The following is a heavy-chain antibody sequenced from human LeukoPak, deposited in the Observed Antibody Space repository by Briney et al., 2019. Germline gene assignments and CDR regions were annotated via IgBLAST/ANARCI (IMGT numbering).Heavy chain of an antibody. CDR3: AKLPLLYGSSGYFDY. V-gene: IGHV3-23*01. J-gene: IGHJ4*02. CDR1: GFTFSSYA. Sequence: GGSLRLSCAASGFTFSSYAMSWVRQAPGKGLEWVSAISGSGGSTYYADSVKGRFTISRENSKNTLYLQMNSLRAEDTAVYYCAKLPLLYGSSGYFDYWGQGTLVTVSS. D-gene: IGHD3-22*01. CDR2: ISGSGGST.